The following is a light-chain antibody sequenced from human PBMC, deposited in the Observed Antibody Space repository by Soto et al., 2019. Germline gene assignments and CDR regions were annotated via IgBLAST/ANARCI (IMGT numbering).Light chain of an antibody. CDR3: LLYYGGAQLV. CDR1: TGAVTSGYY. J-gene: IGLJ2*01. V-gene: IGLV7-43*01. CDR2: STS. Sequence: QTVVTQEPSLTVSPGGTVTLTCASSTGAVTSGYYPNWFQQKPGQAPRALIYSTSNKHYWTPARFSGSLLGGKAALTLSGVQPEDEAEYYCLLYYGGAQLVFGGGTKLSVL.